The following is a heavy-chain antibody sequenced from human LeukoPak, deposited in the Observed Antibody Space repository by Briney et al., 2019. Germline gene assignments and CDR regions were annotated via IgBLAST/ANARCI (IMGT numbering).Heavy chain of an antibody. J-gene: IGHJ3*02. CDR1: GLTISSSG. D-gene: IGHD1-1*01. CDR3: ARDGFNDRSGDNDGFDM. V-gene: IGHV3-23*01. CDR2: TSGSGDRI. Sequence: GGSLRLSCAASGLTISSSGMSWVRQAPGKGLEWVSATSGSGDRIHYADSVRGRFTISRDTSKDTLYLQMNSLRADDTAVYYCARDGFNDRSGDNDGFDMWGQGTMVTVSS.